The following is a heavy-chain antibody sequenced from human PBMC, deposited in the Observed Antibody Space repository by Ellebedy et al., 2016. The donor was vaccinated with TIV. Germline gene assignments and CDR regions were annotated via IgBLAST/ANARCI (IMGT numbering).Heavy chain of an antibody. CDR1: GGSISSGGYY. V-gene: IGHV4-31*03. J-gene: IGHJ4*02. CDR2: IYYSGST. D-gene: IGHD3/OR15-3a*01. CDR3: ARSANWWTGHYLDS. Sequence: SETLSLTCTVSGGSISSGGYYWSWIRQHPGKGLEWIGYIYYSGSTSYNPSLKSRVTISIDSSRHQFSLKLTSVTAAVTALYYCARSANWWTGHYLDSWGQGTLVTVSS.